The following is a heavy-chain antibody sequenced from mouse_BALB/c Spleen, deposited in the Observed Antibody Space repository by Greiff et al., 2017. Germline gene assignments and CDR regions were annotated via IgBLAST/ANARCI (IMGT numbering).Heavy chain of an antibody. J-gene: IGHJ4*01. Sequence: EVQGVESGGGLVQPGGSRKLSCAASGFTFSSFGMHWVRQAPEKGLEWVAYISSGSSTIYYADTVKGRFTISRDNPKNTLFLQMTSLRSEDTAMYYCARYYRYGDYYAMDYWGQGTSVTVSS. CDR1: GFTFSSFG. V-gene: IGHV5-17*02. CDR3: ARYYRYGDYYAMDY. D-gene: IGHD2-14*01. CDR2: ISSGSSTI.